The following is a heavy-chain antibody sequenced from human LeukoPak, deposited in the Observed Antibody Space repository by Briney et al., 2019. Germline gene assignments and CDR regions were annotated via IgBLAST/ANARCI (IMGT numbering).Heavy chain of an antibody. D-gene: IGHD6-13*01. Sequence: GGSLRLSCAASGFIFNNYAMSWVRQAPGTGLEWVSTITGRGSSTYYAESVQGRFTISRDNSKNTLYLQMNSLRAEDTAVYFCAKDDSSSWSGWLDPWGQGTLVIVSS. CDR3: AKDDSSSWSGWLDP. CDR1: GFIFNNYA. J-gene: IGHJ5*02. CDR2: ITGRGSST. V-gene: IGHV3-23*01.